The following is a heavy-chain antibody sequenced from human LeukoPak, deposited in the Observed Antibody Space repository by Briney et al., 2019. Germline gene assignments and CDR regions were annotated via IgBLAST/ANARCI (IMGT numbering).Heavy chain of an antibody. V-gene: IGHV1-18*01. Sequence: ASVRVSCKASGYTFTSYGISWVRQASGQGLEWMGWICAYNGNTHYAQRFQGRVTMTTDTSTSTAYMELRSLRSDGTAVYYCARDFPGGYSGYDTAFDIWGQGTMVTVSS. CDR2: ICAYNGNT. CDR1: GYTFTSYG. D-gene: IGHD5-12*01. J-gene: IGHJ3*02. CDR3: ARDFPGGYSGYDTAFDI.